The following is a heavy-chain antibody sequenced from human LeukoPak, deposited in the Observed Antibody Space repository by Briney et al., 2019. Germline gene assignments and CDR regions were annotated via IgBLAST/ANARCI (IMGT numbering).Heavy chain of an antibody. CDR2: IYHNGNT. J-gene: IGHJ4*02. V-gene: IGHV4-59*01. CDR1: GGSISPYY. CDR3: GRGGWYKDY. Sequence: SETLSLTCTVSGGSISPYYWSWIRQPPGKGLESIGYIYHNGNTNYNPSLRSRVTISVDTSKNQFSLRLSSVTAADTAVYYCGRGGWYKDYWGQGTLVTVSS. D-gene: IGHD6-19*01.